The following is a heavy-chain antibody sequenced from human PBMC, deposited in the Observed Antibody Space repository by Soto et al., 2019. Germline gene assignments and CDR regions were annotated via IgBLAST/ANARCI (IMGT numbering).Heavy chain of an antibody. CDR2: ISPIFGTA. J-gene: IGHJ6*02. V-gene: IGHV1-69*12. CDR3: ASVETERYYYGMDV. D-gene: IGHD2-15*01. CDR1: GGTFSSYA. Sequence: QVQLVQSGAEVKKPGSSVKVSCKASGGTFSSYAISWVRQAPGQGLEWMGGISPIFGTADYAQKFQGRVTITADESTSTAYMELISLRSEDTAVYYCASVETERYYYGMDVWGQGTTVTVSS.